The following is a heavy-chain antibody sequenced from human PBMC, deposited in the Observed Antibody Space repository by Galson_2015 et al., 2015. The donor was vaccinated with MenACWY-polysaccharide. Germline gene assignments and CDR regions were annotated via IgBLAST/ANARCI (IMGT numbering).Heavy chain of an antibody. Sequence: TLSLTCTVSGDSITSGGYFWSWIRQHPGKGLEWIASISFDGGTYYNPSLKSRVTMSLDTPKNQFSLQLNSVTAADTAVYYCARGGWAVSNRNWFDPWGQGTLVTVSS. J-gene: IGHJ5*02. CDR3: ARGGWAVSNRNWFDP. CDR1: GDSITSGGYF. V-gene: IGHV4-31*03. D-gene: IGHD1-26*01. CDR2: ISFDGGT.